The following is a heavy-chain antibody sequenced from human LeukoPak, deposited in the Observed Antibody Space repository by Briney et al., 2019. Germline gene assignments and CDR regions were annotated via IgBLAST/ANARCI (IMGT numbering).Heavy chain of an antibody. CDR1: GFTFSSYR. CDR3: ARDDERAAAGTDY. CDR2: ISSSSSYI. V-gene: IGHV3-21*01. J-gene: IGHJ4*02. D-gene: IGHD6-13*01. Sequence: GGSLRLSCAASGFTFSSYRMNWVRQAPGKGLEWVSSISSSSSYIYYADSVKGRFTISRDNAKNSLYLQMNSLRAEDTAVYYCARDDERAAAGTDYWGQGTLVTVSS.